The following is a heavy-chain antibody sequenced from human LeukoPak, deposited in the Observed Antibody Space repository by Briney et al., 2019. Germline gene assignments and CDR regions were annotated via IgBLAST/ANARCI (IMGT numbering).Heavy chain of an antibody. D-gene: IGHD1-26*01. CDR2: INPDGSSA. CDR1: GFTFSGDW. J-gene: IGHJ4*02. V-gene: IGHV3-74*01. CDR3: TRGISGNYGNFDY. Sequence: GGSLRLSCEASGFTFSGDWMHWVRQAPGKGLVWVSRINPDGSSAYYADSVKGRFSISRDNAKSTLYLQMNSLRAEDTAVYYCTRGISGNYGNFDYWGQGTLVTVSS.